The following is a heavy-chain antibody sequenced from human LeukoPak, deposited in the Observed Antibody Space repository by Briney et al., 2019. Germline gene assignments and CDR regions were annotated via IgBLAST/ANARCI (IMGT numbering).Heavy chain of an antibody. CDR1: GFTFSSYG. V-gene: IGHV3-33*01. CDR3: ARDEMATTPGYFDY. D-gene: IGHD5-24*01. Sequence: SCKASGFTFSSYGRNWVRQAPGKGLKWGAVIWYDGSNKYYADSVKGRFTISRDNSKNTLYLQMNSLRAEDTAVYYCARDEMATTPGYFDYWGQGTLVTVSS. J-gene: IGHJ4*02. CDR2: IWYDGSNK.